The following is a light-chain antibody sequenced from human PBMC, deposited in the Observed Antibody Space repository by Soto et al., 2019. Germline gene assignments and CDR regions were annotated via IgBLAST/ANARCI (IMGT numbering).Light chain of an antibody. CDR2: KAS. Sequence: DIQMTQSPSTLSASVGDRVTITCRASQTISSWLAWYQQKPGKAPKLLIYKASTLKSGVPSRFSGSGSGTDFTLTISSLQPEDFATYYCQKTYSSPQKFGQGTKGDIK. J-gene: IGKJ1*01. CDR1: QTISSW. CDR3: QKTYSSPQK. V-gene: IGKV1-5*03.